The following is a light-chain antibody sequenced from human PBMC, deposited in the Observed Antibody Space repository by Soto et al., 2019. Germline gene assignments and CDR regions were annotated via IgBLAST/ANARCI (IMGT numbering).Light chain of an antibody. V-gene: IGKV2-28*01. CDR1: QSLLHSHGYTY. CDR3: MQALQFTLT. Sequence: DIVMTQSPVSLPVTPGEPASISCRSSQSLLHSHGYTYLDWYLQKPGQSPQLLIYMGSTRASGVPDRFSGSGSDTDFTLKISRVEAEDVGVYYCMQALQFTLTFGGGTKVEIK. CDR2: MGS. J-gene: IGKJ4*01.